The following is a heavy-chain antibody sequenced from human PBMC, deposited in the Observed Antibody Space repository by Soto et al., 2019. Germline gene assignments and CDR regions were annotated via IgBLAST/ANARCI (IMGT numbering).Heavy chain of an antibody. J-gene: IGHJ6*03. Sequence: SETLSLTCAVYGGSFSGYYWSWIRQPPGKGLEWIGEINHSGSTNYNPSLKSRVTISVDTSKNQFSLKLSSVTAADTAVYYCARASYYDFWSGYSPLYYMDVWGKGTTVTVSS. CDR2: INHSGST. CDR3: ARASYYDFWSGYSPLYYMDV. D-gene: IGHD3-3*01. V-gene: IGHV4-34*01. CDR1: GGSFSGYY.